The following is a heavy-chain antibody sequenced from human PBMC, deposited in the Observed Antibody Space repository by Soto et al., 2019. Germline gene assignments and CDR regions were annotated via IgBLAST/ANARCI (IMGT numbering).Heavy chain of an antibody. J-gene: IGHJ6*02. CDR3: ARIIAAASPRDYYYGMDV. CDR1: GYTFTSYY. Sequence: ASVKVSCKASGYTFTSYYMHWVRQAPGQGLEWMGIINPSGGSTSYAQKFQGRVTMTRDTSTSTVYMELSSLGSEDTAVYYCARIIAAASPRDYYYGMDVWGQGTTVTVSS. V-gene: IGHV1-46*01. D-gene: IGHD6-13*01. CDR2: INPSGGST.